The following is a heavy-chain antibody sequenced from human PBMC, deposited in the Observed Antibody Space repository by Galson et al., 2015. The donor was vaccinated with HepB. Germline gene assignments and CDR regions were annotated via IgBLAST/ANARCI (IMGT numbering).Heavy chain of an antibody. V-gene: IGHV1-2*02. Sequence: SVKVSCKASGYTFTGYYMHWVRQAPGQGLEWMGWINPNSGGTNYAQKFQGRVTMTRDTSISTAYMELSRLRSDDTAVYYCARDSGTDYDFWSGYGAGYYYYYYMDVWGKGTTVTVSS. CDR1: GYTFTGYY. CDR3: ARDSGTDYDFWSGYGAGYYYYYYMDV. D-gene: IGHD3-3*01. CDR2: INPNSGGT. J-gene: IGHJ6*03.